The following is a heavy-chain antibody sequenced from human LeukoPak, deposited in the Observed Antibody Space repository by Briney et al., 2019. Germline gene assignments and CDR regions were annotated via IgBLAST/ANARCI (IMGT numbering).Heavy chain of an antibody. D-gene: IGHD5-18*01. CDR2: INHSGST. V-gene: IGHV4-34*01. CDR1: GGSFSGYY. Sequence: RTSETLSLTCAVYGGSFSGYYWSWIRQPPGKVLEWIGEINHSGSTNYNPSLKSRVTISVDTSKNQFSLKLSSVTAADTAVYYCAREGYSYGYPTDWFDPWGQGTLVTVSS. CDR3: AREGYSYGYPTDWFDP. J-gene: IGHJ5*02.